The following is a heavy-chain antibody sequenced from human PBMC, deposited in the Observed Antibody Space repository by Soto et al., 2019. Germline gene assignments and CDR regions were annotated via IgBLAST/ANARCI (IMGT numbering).Heavy chain of an antibody. CDR1: GFTFSSYA. CDR3: AKQGGVTTAFDY. J-gene: IGHJ4*02. V-gene: IGHV3-23*01. D-gene: IGHD4-17*01. Sequence: EVQLLESGGGLVQPGGSLRLSCAASGFTFSSYAMSWVRQAPGKGLEWVSAISSSGGSTYYADSVKGRFTISRDNSKNTLYLQMNSLRAEDTAVYYCAKQGGVTTAFDYWGQGTLVTVSS. CDR2: ISSSGGST.